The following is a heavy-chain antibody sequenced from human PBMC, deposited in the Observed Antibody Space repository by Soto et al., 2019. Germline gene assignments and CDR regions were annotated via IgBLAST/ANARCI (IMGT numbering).Heavy chain of an antibody. V-gene: IGHV4-59*08. CDR3: ARHPQIPDCGESSDF. CDR1: GASISDYY. D-gene: IGHD2-21*01. CDR2: IYYGGST. Sequence: QVQLQESGPGLVKPSETLSLTCIVSGASISDYYWSWNRQPPGKGLEWIGYIYYGGSTNYNPALNSRVAISVEPSNKQFSLSLGSLTAADPAVYFCARHPQIPDCGESSDFWGQGTLVTVSS. J-gene: IGHJ4*02.